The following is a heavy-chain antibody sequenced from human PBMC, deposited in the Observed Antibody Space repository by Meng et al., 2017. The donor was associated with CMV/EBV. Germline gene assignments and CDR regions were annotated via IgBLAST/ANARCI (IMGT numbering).Heavy chain of an antibody. CDR2: INPNSGGT. V-gene: IGHV1-2*02. D-gene: IGHD6-25*01. Sequence: QLRLGQSGAEVKTPGASVKVSCKASGYTFTSYYMHWVRQAPGQGLEWMGWINPNSGGTNYAQKFQGRVTMTRDTSISTAYMELSRLRSDDTAVYYCARDPPQREQPLLRYWGQGTLVTVSS. CDR1: GYTFTSYY. CDR3: ARDPPQREQPLLRY. J-gene: IGHJ4*02.